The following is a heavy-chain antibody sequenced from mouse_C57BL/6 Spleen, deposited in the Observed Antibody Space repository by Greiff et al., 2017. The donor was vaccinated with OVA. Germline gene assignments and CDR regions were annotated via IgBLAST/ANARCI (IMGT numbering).Heavy chain of an antibody. Sequence: QVHVKQPGAELVKPGASVKLSCKASGYTFTSYWMQWVKQRPGQGLEWIGEIDPSDSYTNYNQKFKGKATLTVDTSSSTAYMQLSSLTSEDSAVYYCARPLITTVVEGYFDVWGTGTTVTVSS. CDR2: IDPSDSYT. J-gene: IGHJ1*03. CDR3: ARPLITTVVEGYFDV. D-gene: IGHD1-1*01. V-gene: IGHV1-50*01. CDR1: GYTFTSYW.